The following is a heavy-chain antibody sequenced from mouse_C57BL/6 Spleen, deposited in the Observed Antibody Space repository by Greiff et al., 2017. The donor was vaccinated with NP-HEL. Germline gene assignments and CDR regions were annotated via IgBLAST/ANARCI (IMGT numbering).Heavy chain of an antibody. CDR3: ARGSDSQGGFAY. CDR1: GYAFSSSW. CDR2: IYPGDGDT. D-gene: IGHD3-3*01. V-gene: IGHV1-82*01. J-gene: IGHJ3*01. Sequence: VKLVESGPELVKPGASVKISCKASGYAFSSSWMNWVKQRPGKGLEWIGRIYPGDGDTNYNGKFKGKATLTADKSSSTAYMQLSSLTSEDSAVYFCARGSDSQGGFAYWGQGTLVTVSA.